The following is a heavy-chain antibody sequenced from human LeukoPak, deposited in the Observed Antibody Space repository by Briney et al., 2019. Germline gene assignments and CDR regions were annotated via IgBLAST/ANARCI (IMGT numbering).Heavy chain of an antibody. J-gene: IGHJ4*02. Sequence: PGGSLRLSCAASGFILSDYTMHWVRQAPDKGLEWVAVISYDGSNKYYADFVKGRFTMSRDNSKNTLYLQMNSLRAEDTAVYYCAREQTGFCSDSSCLGSTFDYWGQGTLVTVSS. CDR2: ISYDGSNK. CDR3: AREQTGFCSDSSCLGSTFDY. CDR1: GFILSDYT. D-gene: IGHD2-15*01. V-gene: IGHV3-30*04.